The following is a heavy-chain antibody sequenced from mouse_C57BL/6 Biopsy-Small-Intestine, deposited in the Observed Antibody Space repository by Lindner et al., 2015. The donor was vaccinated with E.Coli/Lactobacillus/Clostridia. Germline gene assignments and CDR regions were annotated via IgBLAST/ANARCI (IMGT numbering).Heavy chain of an antibody. V-gene: IGHV1S135*01. Sequence: VQLQESGPELVKPGASVKMSCKASGYSFTAYNMHWVKQSHGKGLEWIGYIDPNNGATRYNQKFKGKATLTVDKSSNTAYMQLNSLTSEDSAVYYCARQLGLGAWFAYWGQGTLVTVSA. CDR2: IDPNNGAT. CDR3: ARQLGLGAWFAY. CDR1: GYSFTAYN. J-gene: IGHJ3*01. D-gene: IGHD3-1*01.